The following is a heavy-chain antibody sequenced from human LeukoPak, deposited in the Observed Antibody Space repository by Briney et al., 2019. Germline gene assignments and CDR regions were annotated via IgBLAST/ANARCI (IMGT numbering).Heavy chain of an antibody. CDR1: GGSISSYY. CDR2: IYYSGST. D-gene: IGHD3-10*01. CDR3: ARGGSGYPIDY. V-gene: IGHV4-59*01. J-gene: IGHJ4*02. Sequence: SETLSLTCTVSGGSISSYYWSWIRQPPGKGLEWIGYIYYSGSTNYNPSPKSRVTISVDTSKNQFSLKLSSVTAADTAVYYCARGGSGYPIDYWGQGTLVTISS.